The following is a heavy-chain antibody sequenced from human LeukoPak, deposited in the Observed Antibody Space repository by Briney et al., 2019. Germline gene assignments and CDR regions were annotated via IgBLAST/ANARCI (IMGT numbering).Heavy chain of an antibody. CDR2: INTNTGNP. D-gene: IGHD3-16*01. Sequence: ASVKVSCKASGYTFTSYAMNWVRQAPGQGLEWMGWINTNTGNPTYAQGFTGRFGFSLDTSVSTAYLQISSLKAEDTAVYYCARAVILGENYYGMDVWGQGTTVTVSS. CDR3: ARAVILGENYYGMDV. V-gene: IGHV7-4-1*02. CDR1: GYTFTSYA. J-gene: IGHJ6*02.